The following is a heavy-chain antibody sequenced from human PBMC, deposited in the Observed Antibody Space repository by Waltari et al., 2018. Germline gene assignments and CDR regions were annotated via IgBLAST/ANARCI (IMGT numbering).Heavy chain of an antibody. CDR3: VRDLGGSGNSWFDA. J-gene: IGHJ5*02. CDR2: IPHSATT. Sequence: QVQLQESGPGLARPSETLSPTCDASSYSIRSGYFWGWVRQPPGKGLQWIGSIPHSATTYYNPSLKSRVTMSVDTSKNQFALKVTSVTAADTAIYYCVRDLGGSGNSWFDAWGQGTLVIVSS. CDR1: SYSIRSGYF. V-gene: IGHV4-38-2*02. D-gene: IGHD3-10*01.